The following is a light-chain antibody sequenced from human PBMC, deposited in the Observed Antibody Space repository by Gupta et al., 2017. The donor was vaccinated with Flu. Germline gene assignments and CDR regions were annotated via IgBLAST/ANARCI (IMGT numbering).Light chain of an antibody. CDR3: AAWDDSLNGVV. J-gene: IGLJ3*02. V-gene: IGLV1-44*01. CDR2: SNN. CDR1: SSNIGRNT. Sequence: RVTISCSGSSSNIGRNTGDWYQQLPGTAPKLLTSSNNQRPSVVPDRFSGSKSGTSASLAIRGLQSEDEADYYWAAWDDSLNGVVFGGGTKLTVL.